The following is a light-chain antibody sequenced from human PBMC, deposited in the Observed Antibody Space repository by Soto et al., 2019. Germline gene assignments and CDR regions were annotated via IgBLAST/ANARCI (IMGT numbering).Light chain of an antibody. J-gene: IGLJ1*01. CDR2: AVS. V-gene: IGLV2-14*01. CDR3: SSFTSSSTLPYV. CDR1: SSDVGGYEY. Sequence: QSALAQPPSASGSPGQSITIACTVSSSDVGGYEYVSWYQQHPGKAPKLMIYAVSNRPSGVSTRFSGSKSGNTASLTISGLQADDEADYYCSSFTSSSTLPYVFGTGTKVTLL.